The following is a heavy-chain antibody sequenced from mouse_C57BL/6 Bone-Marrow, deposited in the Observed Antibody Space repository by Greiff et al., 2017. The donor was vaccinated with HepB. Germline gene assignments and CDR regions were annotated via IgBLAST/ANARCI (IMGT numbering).Heavy chain of an antibody. D-gene: IGHD2-2*01. CDR3: ARSGYDGAMDY. Sequence: EVQLVESGPGLVKPSQSLSLTCSVTGYSITSGYYWNWIRQFPGNKLEWMGYISYDGSKNYNPSLKNRITITRDTSKNQFFLKLNSVTTEDTATYYCARSGYDGAMDYWGQGTSVTVSS. CDR2: ISYDGSK. J-gene: IGHJ4*01. V-gene: IGHV3-6*01. CDR1: GYSITSGYY.